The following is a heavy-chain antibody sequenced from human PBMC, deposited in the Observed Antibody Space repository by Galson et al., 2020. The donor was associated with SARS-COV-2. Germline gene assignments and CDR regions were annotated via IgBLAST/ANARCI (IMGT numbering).Heavy chain of an antibody. J-gene: IGHJ4*02. CDR2: ISYDGSNK. CDR3: ASPYGSGSYYYFDY. Sequence: GESLKISCAASGFTFSSYAMHWVRQAPGKGLEWVAVISYDGSNKYYADSVKGRFTISRDNSKNTLYLQMNSLRAEDTAVYYCASPYGSGSYYYFDYWGQGTLVTVSS. CDR1: GFTFSSYA. V-gene: IGHV3-30*04. D-gene: IGHD3-10*01.